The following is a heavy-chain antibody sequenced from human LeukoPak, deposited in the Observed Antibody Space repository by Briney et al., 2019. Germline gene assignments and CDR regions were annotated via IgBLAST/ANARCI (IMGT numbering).Heavy chain of an antibody. CDR3: AKGLFSGYDKYLVS. V-gene: IGHV3-21*04. D-gene: IGHD5-12*01. J-gene: IGHJ4*02. Sequence: KPGGSLRLSCVASGFAFETYTMNWVRQAPGKGLEWVSFISSTSSDINYADSVRDRFTISRDNAKNSLFLQMDSLRVDDTAVYYCAKGLFSGYDKYLVSWGQGALVSVSS. CDR2: ISSTSSDI. CDR1: GFAFETYT.